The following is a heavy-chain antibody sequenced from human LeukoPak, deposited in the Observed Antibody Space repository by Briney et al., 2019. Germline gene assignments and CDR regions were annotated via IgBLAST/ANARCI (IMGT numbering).Heavy chain of an antibody. CDR2: ISGSGGST. V-gene: IGHV3-23*01. J-gene: IGHJ4*02. CDR3: AKRGVGSGSYPTYYFDY. D-gene: IGHD1-26*01. Sequence: GGSLRLSCGASGFTFSSYAMSWVRQAPGKGLEWVSAISGSGGSTYYADSVKGRFTISRDNSKNTLYLQMNSLRAEDTAVYYCAKRGVGSGSYPTYYFDYWGQGTLVTVSS. CDR1: GFTFSSYA.